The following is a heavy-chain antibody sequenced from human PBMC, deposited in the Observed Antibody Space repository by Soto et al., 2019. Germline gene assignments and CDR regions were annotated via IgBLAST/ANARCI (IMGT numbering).Heavy chain of an antibody. D-gene: IGHD4-4*01. CDR3: ARDYNNRAGRGFDP. V-gene: IGHV4-4*07. CDR2: IYISGSA. CDR1: GGSLNNYF. Sequence: PSETLSLTCTVSGGSLNNYFWNWIRQPAGKGLEWIGRIYISGSANYNPSLKSRVTMSVDTSKNHFSLKLSPVTAADTAIYYCARDYNNRAGRGFDPWGQGTLVTV. J-gene: IGHJ5*02.